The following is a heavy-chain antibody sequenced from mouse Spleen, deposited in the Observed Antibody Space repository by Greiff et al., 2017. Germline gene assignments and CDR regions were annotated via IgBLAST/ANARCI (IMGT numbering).Heavy chain of an antibody. CDR2: IDPNSGGT. V-gene: IGHV1-72*01. J-gene: IGHJ2*01. CDR1: GYTFTSYW. CDR3: ARGPLLRLRDYFDY. D-gene: IGHD1-2*01. Sequence: VQLQQPGAELVKPGASVKLSCKASGYTFTSYWMHWVKQRPGRGLEWIGRIDPNSGGTKYNEKFKSKATLTVDKPSSTAYMHLSSLTSEDSAVDYCARGPLLRLRDYFDYWGQGTTLTVSA.